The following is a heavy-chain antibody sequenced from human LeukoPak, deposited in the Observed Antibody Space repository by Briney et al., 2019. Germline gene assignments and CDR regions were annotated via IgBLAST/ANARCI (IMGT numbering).Heavy chain of an antibody. V-gene: IGHV3-48*01. CDR2: ISSSSSPI. CDR1: GFTFSSHS. Sequence: PGGSLRLSCEASGFTFSSHSMDWVRQAPGKGLEWISYISSSSSPIYYADSVKGRFTISRDNAKNSLYLQMNSLRAEDTAVYYCARSYDFWSGYYHMDVWGQGTTVTVSS. D-gene: IGHD3-3*01. CDR3: ARSYDFWSGYYHMDV. J-gene: IGHJ6*02.